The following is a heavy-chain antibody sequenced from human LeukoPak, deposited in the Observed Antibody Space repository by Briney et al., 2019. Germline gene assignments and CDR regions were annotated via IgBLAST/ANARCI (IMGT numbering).Heavy chain of an antibody. CDR3: ARSQMATIAAAG. Sequence: GGSLRLSCAASGFTFSSYWMHWVRQAPGKGLVWVARINTDGSITGYTDSVKGRFAISRDNAKNTLYLQMNSLRVEDTAVYYCARSQMATIAAAGWGQGTLVTVSS. CDR1: GFTFSSYW. D-gene: IGHD6-13*01. V-gene: IGHV3-74*01. CDR2: INTDGSIT. J-gene: IGHJ4*02.